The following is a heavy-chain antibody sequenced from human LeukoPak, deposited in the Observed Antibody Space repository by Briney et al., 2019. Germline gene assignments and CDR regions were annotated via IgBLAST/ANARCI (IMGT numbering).Heavy chain of an antibody. Sequence: GGSLRLSCAASGFTFSNYGMHWVRQAPGRGLGWVAFIRYDGSNKYYADFVKGRFTISRDKSKNTRYVQMNSLRAEDTAVYYCAKDGGYNFDYWGQGTLVTVSS. CDR3: AKDGGYNFDY. D-gene: IGHD5-24*01. V-gene: IGHV3-30*02. J-gene: IGHJ4*02. CDR1: GFTFSNYG. CDR2: IRYDGSNK.